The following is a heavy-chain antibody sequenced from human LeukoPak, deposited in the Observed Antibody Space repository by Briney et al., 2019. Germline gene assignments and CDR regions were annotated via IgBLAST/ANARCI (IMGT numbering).Heavy chain of an antibody. J-gene: IGHJ4*02. Sequence: ASVKVSFKASGYTFTSYGISWVRQAPGQGREWMGWISAYNGNTNYAQKLQGRVTMTTDTSTSTAYMELRSLRSDDTAVYYCARRRGYSSGWLRGYFDYWGQGTLVTVSS. CDR2: ISAYNGNT. CDR3: ARRRGYSSGWLRGYFDY. V-gene: IGHV1-18*01. CDR1: GYTFTSYG. D-gene: IGHD6-19*01.